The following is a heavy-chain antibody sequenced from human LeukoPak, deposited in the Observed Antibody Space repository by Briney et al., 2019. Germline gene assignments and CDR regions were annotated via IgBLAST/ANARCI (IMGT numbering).Heavy chain of an antibody. D-gene: IGHD2-21*02. V-gene: IGHV3-49*04. J-gene: IGHJ4*02. Sequence: GRSLRLSCTASGFTFGDYAISCVRQAPGKGLEWVGFSRSKPFGGTTAYAASVKGRFTISRDDSKSIAYLQMNSLKTEDTAVYYCTRDSDRGDYYFDRWGQGTLVTVSS. CDR1: GFTFGDYA. CDR3: TRDSDRGDYYFDR. CDR2: SRSKPFGGTT.